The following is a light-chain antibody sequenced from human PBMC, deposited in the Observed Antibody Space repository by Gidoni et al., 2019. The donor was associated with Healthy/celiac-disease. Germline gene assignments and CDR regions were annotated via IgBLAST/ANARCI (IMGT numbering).Light chain of an antibody. J-gene: IGKJ4*01. V-gene: IGKV1-27*01. CDR2: AAS. CDR1: QGISTY. CDR3: QKYNRAPLT. Sequence: IQMTQSPSSLSASVGDRVTITCRASQGISTYLAWYQQQPGKVPKLMIYAASTLKSGVPSRFSGSGSGTDFTLTISSLQPEDVATYYCQKYNRAPLTFXGXTKVEIK.